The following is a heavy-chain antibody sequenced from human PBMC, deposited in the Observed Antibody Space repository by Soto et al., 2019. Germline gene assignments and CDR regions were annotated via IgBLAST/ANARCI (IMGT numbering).Heavy chain of an antibody. J-gene: IGHJ4*02. CDR1: GYTFNTYY. D-gene: IGHD2-21*02. Sequence: QVQLVQSGAEVRKPGASVKVSCKPSGYTFNTYYLHWLRQAPGQALEWMGVIHPSGGGTTYAQKFLGGVTVTRDTSTPTVFMELSSLRSDDTAVYYCARGGHIAVVTASFDNWGQGSLVTVSS. V-gene: IGHV1-46*02. CDR3: ARGGHIAVVTASFDN. CDR2: IHPSGGGT.